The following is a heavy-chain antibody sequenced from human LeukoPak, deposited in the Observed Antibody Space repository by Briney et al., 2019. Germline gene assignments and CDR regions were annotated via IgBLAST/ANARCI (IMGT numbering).Heavy chain of an antibody. J-gene: IGHJ6*04. D-gene: IGHD2-15*01. Sequence: SETLSLTCTVSGGSISSYYWSWIRRPPGKGLEWIGYIYYSGSTNYNPSLKSRVTISVDPSKNQFSLKLSSVTAADTAVYYCARTPPYCSGGSCYPVIYYYGMDVWGKGTTVTVSS. CDR3: ARTPPYCSGGSCYPVIYYYGMDV. CDR1: GGSISSYY. V-gene: IGHV4-59*01. CDR2: IYYSGST.